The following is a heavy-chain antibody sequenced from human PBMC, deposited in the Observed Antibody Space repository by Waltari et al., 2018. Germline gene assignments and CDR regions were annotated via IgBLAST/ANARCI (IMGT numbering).Heavy chain of an antibody. CDR3: ARKTIKKAFDC. V-gene: IGHV2-5*01. CDR1: VFSPRSSGVG. Sequence: HTTLKESGPTLVKPTQTLTLTCTLTVFSPRSSGVGVGWIRQSPGKALAWLALIYWNDDEQYTPSLKTRLTITKDTSKNQVVLSVTALDPGDTATYYCARKTIKKAFDCWGQGTLVTVSS. D-gene: IGHD1-20*01. CDR2: IYWNDDE. J-gene: IGHJ4*02.